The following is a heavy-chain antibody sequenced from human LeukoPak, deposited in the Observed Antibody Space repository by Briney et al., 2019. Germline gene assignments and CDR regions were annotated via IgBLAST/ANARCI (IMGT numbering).Heavy chain of an antibody. CDR3: AKDGYSSSWGPKNNWFDP. D-gene: IGHD6-13*01. J-gene: IGHJ5*02. Sequence: PGGSLRLSCAASGFTFSSYAMSWVRQAPGKGLEWVSAICGSGGSTYYADSVKGRFTISRDNSKNTLYLQMNSMRAEDTAVYYCAKDGYSSSWGPKNNWFDPWGQGTLVTVSS. V-gene: IGHV3-23*01. CDR2: ICGSGGST. CDR1: GFTFSSYA.